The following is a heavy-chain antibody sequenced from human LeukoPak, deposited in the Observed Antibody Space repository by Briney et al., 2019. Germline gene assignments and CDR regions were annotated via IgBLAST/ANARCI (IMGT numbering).Heavy chain of an antibody. J-gene: IGHJ4*02. D-gene: IGHD2-8*01. V-gene: IGHV3-15*01. CDR2: IKSNADGATI. Sequence: TGGSLRLSCAASGFTFSEAWMSWVRQAPGKGLEWVGRIKSNADGATIDYAAPVKGRFTISRGDSENTLYLRMSRLKTEDTAVYYCMTDVLWDPAGYWGQGTLVTVSS. CDR1: GFTFSEAW. CDR3: MTDVLWDPAGY.